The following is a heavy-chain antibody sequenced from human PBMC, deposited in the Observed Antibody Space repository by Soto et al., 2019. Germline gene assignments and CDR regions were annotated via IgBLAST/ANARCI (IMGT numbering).Heavy chain of an antibody. J-gene: IGHJ4*02. CDR3: AKAISDYYAPSDY. CDR1: GLTINTYS. Sequence: GGSLRLSCVASGLTINTYSMMWVRQAPGKGLEWVSSISSSSSTIYYAGSVKGRFTISRDNSKSTLYLQMNRLRGDDTAVYYCAKAISDYYAPSDYWGQGTQVTVSS. CDR2: ISSSSSTI. V-gene: IGHV3-21*04. D-gene: IGHD3-22*01.